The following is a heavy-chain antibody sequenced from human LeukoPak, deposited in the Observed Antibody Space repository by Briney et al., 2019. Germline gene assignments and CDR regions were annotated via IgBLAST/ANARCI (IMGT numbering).Heavy chain of an antibody. CDR1: GGTFSSYA. D-gene: IGHD5-18*01. CDR3: ARSQGYSYGSSY. V-gene: IGHV1-69*01. J-gene: IGHJ4*02. Sequence: GASVTVSCKASGGTFSSYAVSWVRQAPGQGLEWMGGIVPILGTANYAQKFQGRVTITADDSTGTAYMELTSLRSADTAVYYCARSQGYSYGSSYWGQGTLVTVSS. CDR2: IVPILGTA.